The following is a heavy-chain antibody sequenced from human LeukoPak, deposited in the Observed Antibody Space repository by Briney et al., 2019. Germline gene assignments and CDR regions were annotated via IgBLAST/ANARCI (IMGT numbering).Heavy chain of an antibody. CDR2: IYYSGST. D-gene: IGHD6-19*01. CDR1: GGSVSSGSYY. CDR3: ARPQSSGEIDY. Sequence: PSETLSLTCTVSGGSVSSGSYYWGWIRQPPGKGLEWIGSIYYSGSTYYNPSLKSRVTISVDTSKNQFSLKLSSVTAADTAVYYCARPQSSGEIDYWGQGTLVTVSS. J-gene: IGHJ4*02. V-gene: IGHV4-39*01.